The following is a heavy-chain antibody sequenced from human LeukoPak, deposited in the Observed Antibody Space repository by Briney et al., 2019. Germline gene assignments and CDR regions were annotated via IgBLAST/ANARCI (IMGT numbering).Heavy chain of an antibody. D-gene: IGHD3-22*01. Sequence: GGSLRLSCAATGFTFSSYWMSWVRQAPGKGLEWVANIKQDGSEKYYVDSVKGRFTISRDNAKNSLYLQMNSLRAEDTAVYYCARDYDSRNYDSSGYDYWGQGTLVTVSS. CDR2: IKQDGSEK. V-gene: IGHV3-7*01. CDR1: GFTFSSYW. J-gene: IGHJ4*02. CDR3: ARDYDSRNYDSSGYDY.